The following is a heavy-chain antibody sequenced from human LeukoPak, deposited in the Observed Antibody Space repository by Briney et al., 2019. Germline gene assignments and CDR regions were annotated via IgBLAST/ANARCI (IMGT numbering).Heavy chain of an antibody. CDR3: ARVTVTTERRYYYYGMDV. V-gene: IGHV4-61*02. CDR1: GGSISSGSYY. Sequence: PSQTLSLTCTVSGGSISSGSYYWSWIRKPAGKGLEWIGRIYTSGSTNYNPSLKSRVTISVDTSKNQFSLKLSSVTAADTAVYYCARVTVTTERRYYYYGMDVWGQGTTVTVSS. J-gene: IGHJ6*02. CDR2: IYTSGST. D-gene: IGHD4-11*01.